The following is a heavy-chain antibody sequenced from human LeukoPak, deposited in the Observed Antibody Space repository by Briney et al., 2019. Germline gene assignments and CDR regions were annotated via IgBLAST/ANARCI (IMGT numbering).Heavy chain of an antibody. D-gene: IGHD2-15*01. CDR2: INHSGST. J-gene: IGHJ6*03. CDR3: ARGEIFDYYYYYYTDV. V-gene: IGHV4-34*01. CDR1: GGSFSGYY. Sequence: SETLSLTCAVYGGSFSGYYWSWIRQPPGKGLEWIGEINHSGSTNYNPSLKSRVTISVDTSKNQFSLKLSSVTAADTAVYYCARGEIFDYYYYYYTDVWGKGTTVTVSS.